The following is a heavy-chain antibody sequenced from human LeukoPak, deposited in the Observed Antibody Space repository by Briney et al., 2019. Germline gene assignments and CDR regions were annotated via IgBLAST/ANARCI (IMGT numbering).Heavy chain of an antibody. Sequence: ASVKVSCKASGYTFTGYYMHWVRQAPGQGLEWMGWINPNSGGTNYAQKFQGRVTMTRDTSISTAYMELSRLRSDDTAVYYCARDFYYGSGSYCFDYWGQGTLVTVSS. J-gene: IGHJ4*02. V-gene: IGHV1-2*02. CDR1: GYTFTGYY. CDR2: INPNSGGT. CDR3: ARDFYYGSGSYCFDY. D-gene: IGHD3-10*01.